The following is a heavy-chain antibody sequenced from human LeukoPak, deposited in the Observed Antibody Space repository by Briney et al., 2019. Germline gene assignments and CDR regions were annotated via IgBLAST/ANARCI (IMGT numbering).Heavy chain of an antibody. CDR2: IYYSGST. CDR1: GGSISSSSYY. V-gene: IGHV4-39*01. Sequence: KPSETLSLTCTVSGGSISSSSYYWGWIRQPPGKGLEWIGSIYYSGSTYYNPSLKSRVTISVGTSKNQFSLKLSSVTAADTAVYYCARQPLGSGWTGAFDIWGQGTMVTVSS. CDR3: ARQPLGSGWTGAFDI. D-gene: IGHD6-19*01. J-gene: IGHJ3*02.